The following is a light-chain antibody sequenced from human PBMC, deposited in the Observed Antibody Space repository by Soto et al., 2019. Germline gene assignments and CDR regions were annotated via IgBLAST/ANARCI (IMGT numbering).Light chain of an antibody. CDR1: QDVRTW. CDR2: AAS. J-gene: IGKJ3*01. Sequence: IQMTQSPSSVSASIGDRVTLTRRASQDVRTWLAWYQQKPGRAPKLLIHAASRLQSGVPSRFSGSGSGTDFTLTISNLQPDDLGTYYCQQVNDIPLTFGPGTKVDIK. CDR3: QQVNDIPLT. V-gene: IGKV1-12*01.